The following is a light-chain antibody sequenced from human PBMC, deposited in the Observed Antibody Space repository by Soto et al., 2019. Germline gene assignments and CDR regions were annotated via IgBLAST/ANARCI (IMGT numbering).Light chain of an antibody. CDR2: GSS. V-gene: IGKV3-20*01. Sequence: VLTQSPGTLSLSQGERATLSCRASQSVSSNYLAWYQQKPGQAPRLLIFGSSSRATGIPDRFGGSGSGTDFTLTINRLEPEDFAVFYCQQYGSSITFGQGTRLEI. J-gene: IGKJ5*01. CDR1: QSVSSNY. CDR3: QQYGSSIT.